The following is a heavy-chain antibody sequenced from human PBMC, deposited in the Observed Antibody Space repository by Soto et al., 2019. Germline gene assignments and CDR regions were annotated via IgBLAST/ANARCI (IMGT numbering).Heavy chain of an antibody. J-gene: IGHJ5*02. CDR2: ISGSGAST. V-gene: IGHV3-23*01. CDR3: AKRGAARPTWFDP. Sequence: PWWSLRLACAASGLSVRSYAMSWVRKAPGKGLEWLSAISGSGASTYYADSVKGRITIFRDNSKNTLYLQMNSLRAEDTAVYYCAKRGAARPTWFDPWGQGTRVTVSP. D-gene: IGHD6-6*01. CDR1: GLSVRSYA.